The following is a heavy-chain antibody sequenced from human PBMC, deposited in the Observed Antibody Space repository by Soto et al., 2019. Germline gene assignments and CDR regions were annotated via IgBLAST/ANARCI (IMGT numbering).Heavy chain of an antibody. CDR1: GYTLTELS. V-gene: IGHV1-24*01. Sequence: ASVKVSCKVSGYTLTELSMHWVRQAPGKGLEWMGGFDPEDGETIYAQKFQGRVTMTEDTSTDTAYMELSSLRSEDTAVYYCAATMIVVVITSASDIRGQGTMFTISS. CDR2: FDPEDGET. J-gene: IGHJ3*02. D-gene: IGHD3-22*01. CDR3: AATMIVVVITSASDI.